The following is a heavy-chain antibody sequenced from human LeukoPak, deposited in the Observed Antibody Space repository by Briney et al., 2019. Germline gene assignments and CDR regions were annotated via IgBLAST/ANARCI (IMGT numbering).Heavy chain of an antibody. CDR1: GFTFSTYG. CDR3: AKGSGNYLTYYFDY. V-gene: IGHV3-30*02. J-gene: IGHJ4*02. CDR2: IRYDGINK. D-gene: IGHD1-26*01. Sequence: GGSLRLSCAASGFTFSTYGMHWVRQAPGKGLEWVTFIRYDGINKYYADSVKGRFTISRDNSKNTLYLQMNSLRAEDTAVYYCAKGSGNYLTYYFDYWGQGTLVTVSS.